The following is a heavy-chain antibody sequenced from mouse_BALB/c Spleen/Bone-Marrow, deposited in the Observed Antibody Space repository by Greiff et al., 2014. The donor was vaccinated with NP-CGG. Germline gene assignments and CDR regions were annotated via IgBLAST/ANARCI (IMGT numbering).Heavy chain of an antibody. CDR2: ISNLVYSI. CDR3: ARDNFYFDY. Sequence: EVKLVESGGGLVQPGGSRKLSCAASGFTFSDYGMAWVRQAPGKGPEWVAFISNLVYSIYYADTVTGRFTISRENAKNTLYLEMSSLRSEDTAMYYCARDNFYFDYWGQGTTLTVSS. J-gene: IGHJ2*01. D-gene: IGHD1-3*01. CDR1: GFTFSDYG. V-gene: IGHV5-15*02.